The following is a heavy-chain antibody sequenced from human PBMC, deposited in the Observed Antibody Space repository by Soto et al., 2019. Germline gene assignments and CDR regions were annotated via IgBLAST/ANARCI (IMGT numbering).Heavy chain of an antibody. CDR3: ARDIVGATGAFDI. J-gene: IGHJ3*02. D-gene: IGHD1-26*01. CDR2: IIPIFGTA. V-gene: IGHV1-69*13. CDR1: GGTFSSYA. Sequence: ASVKVSCKASGGTFSSYAISWVRQAPGQGLEWMGGIIPIFGTANYAQKFQGRVTITADESTSTAYMELSSLRSEDTAVYYCARDIVGATGAFDIWGQGTMVTVSS.